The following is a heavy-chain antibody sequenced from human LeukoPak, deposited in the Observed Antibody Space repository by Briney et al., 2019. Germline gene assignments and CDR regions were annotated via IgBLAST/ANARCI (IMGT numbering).Heavy chain of an antibody. Sequence: GGSLRLSCAAPGFTFSSYEMNWVRQAPGKGLEWVSYISSSGSTIYYADSVKGRFTISRDNAKNSLYLQMNSLRAEDTAVYYCATRGYSSSWYHYYYYGMDVWGQGTTVTVSS. CDR1: GFTFSSYE. D-gene: IGHD6-13*01. J-gene: IGHJ6*02. CDR2: ISSSGSTI. V-gene: IGHV3-48*03. CDR3: ATRGYSSSWYHYYYYGMDV.